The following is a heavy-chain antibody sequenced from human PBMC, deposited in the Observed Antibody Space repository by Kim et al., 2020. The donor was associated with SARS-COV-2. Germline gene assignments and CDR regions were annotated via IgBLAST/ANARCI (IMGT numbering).Heavy chain of an antibody. J-gene: IGHJ4*02. V-gene: IGHV1-3*01. CDR3: ARGIIYCSSTSCSPFDY. Sequence: QGRVTITKDTAASTAYMELSSLRSEDTAVYYCARGIIYCSSTSCSPFDYWGQGTLVTVSS. D-gene: IGHD2-2*01.